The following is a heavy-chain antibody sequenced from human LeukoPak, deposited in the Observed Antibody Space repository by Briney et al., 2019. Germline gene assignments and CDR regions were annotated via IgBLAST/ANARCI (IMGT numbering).Heavy chain of an antibody. D-gene: IGHD2-21*01. J-gene: IGHJ3*01. CDR2: IGNTET. V-gene: IGHV3-23*01. CDR1: GFTFNIYA. CDR3: AKDSIAHNGVYDAFDV. Sequence: QPGGPLRLSCAASGFTFNIYAMSWVRQTPGKGLEWVSTIGNTETYYADSVKGRFTISRDNSRNTLYLQMKSLRAEDTAMYYCAKDSIAHNGVYDAFDVWGQGTMVTVSS.